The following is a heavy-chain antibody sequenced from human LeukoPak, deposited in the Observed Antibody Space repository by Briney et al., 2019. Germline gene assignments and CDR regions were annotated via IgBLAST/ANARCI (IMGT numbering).Heavy chain of an antibody. J-gene: IGHJ4*02. V-gene: IGHV3-66*04. Sequence: PGGSLRLSCAASGLTVSGNLMSWVRQAPGKGLEWVSVIYRDGTTYYTDSVKGRFTISRDNSKNTLYLQMNSLRAEDTAIYYCAKLRLHDMEDYWGQGTLVTVSS. CDR3: AKLRLHDMEDY. D-gene: IGHD4-11*01. CDR2: IYRDGTT. CDR1: GLTVSGNL.